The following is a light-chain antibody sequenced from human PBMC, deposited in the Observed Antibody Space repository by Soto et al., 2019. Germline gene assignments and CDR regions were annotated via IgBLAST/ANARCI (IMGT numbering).Light chain of an antibody. CDR1: QSLVHSDGNTY. CDR2: RAS. J-gene: IGKJ1*01. Sequence: DVEMTQSPLSLPVSLGQPASISCRSSQSLVHSDGNTYLNWFQQRPGQSPRRLISRASNRDSGVPDRFSGSGSGTDFTLKISRVEAEDVAVYYCMQGTHLPWTLDQGTKVDIK. CDR3: MQGTHLPWT. V-gene: IGKV2-30*02.